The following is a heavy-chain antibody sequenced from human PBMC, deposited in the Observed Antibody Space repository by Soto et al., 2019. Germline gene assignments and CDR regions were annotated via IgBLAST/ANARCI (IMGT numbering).Heavy chain of an antibody. D-gene: IGHD2-2*01. CDR3: ARVPDY. Sequence: PSEILSLTCAVSGGSISSGGYSWSWIRQPPWKGLEWIGYIYHXGXTXXXPXXXXXXXISVXRAXXXFXXXXXXVXAADTAVYYCARVPDYWGQGTLVTVSS. CDR1: GGSISSGGYS. J-gene: IGHJ4*02. V-gene: IGHV4-30-2*01. CDR2: IYHXGXT.